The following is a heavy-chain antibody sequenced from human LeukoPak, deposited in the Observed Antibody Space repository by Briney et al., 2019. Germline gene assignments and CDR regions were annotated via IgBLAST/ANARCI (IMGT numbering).Heavy chain of an antibody. CDR3: ARGNGDSSGYYSNFDY. D-gene: IGHD3-22*01. V-gene: IGHV4-59*01. CDR2: IYYSGST. CDR1: GGSISSYY. J-gene: IGHJ4*02. Sequence: KPSETLPLTCTVSGGSISSYYWSWIRQPPGKGLEWIGYIYYSGSTNYNPSLKSRVTISVDTSKNQFSLKLSSVTAADTAVYYCARGNGDSSGYYSNFDYWGQGTLVTVSS.